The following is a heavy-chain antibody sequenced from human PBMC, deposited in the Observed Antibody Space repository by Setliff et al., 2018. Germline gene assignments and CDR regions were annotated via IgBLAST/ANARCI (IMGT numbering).Heavy chain of an antibody. D-gene: IGHD1-20*01. CDR2: IDQASHP. CDR3: AKDRVNDGIWDFDS. V-gene: IGHV3-53*01. CDR1: GFTFRDYS. Sequence: PGESLKISCATSGFTFRDYSLTWVRQAPGKGLEWVSGIDQASHPYYPDSMKGRFATSRDNSRNTISLQINDLRAEDTATYYCAKDRVNDGIWDFDSWGQGLLVTVSS. J-gene: IGHJ4*02.